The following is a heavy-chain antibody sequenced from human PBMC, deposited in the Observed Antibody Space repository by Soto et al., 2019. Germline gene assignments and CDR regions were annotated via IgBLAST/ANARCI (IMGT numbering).Heavy chain of an antibody. V-gene: IGHV3-23*01. J-gene: IGHJ4*02. Sequence: PGGSLRLSCAASGFTFSGYAMSWVRQAPGKGLEWVSAISGSGGSTYYADSVKGRFTISRDNSKNTLYLQMNSLRAEDTAVYYCAKARQYSSSPFDYWGQGTLVTVSS. D-gene: IGHD6-6*01. CDR3: AKARQYSSSPFDY. CDR1: GFTFSGYA. CDR2: ISGSGGST.